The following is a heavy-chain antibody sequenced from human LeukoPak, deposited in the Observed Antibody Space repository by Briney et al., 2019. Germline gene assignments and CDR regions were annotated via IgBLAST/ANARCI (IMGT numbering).Heavy chain of an antibody. Sequence: GGSLRLSCAVSGFTFSSYWMHWVRQAPGKGLVWVSRINTDGSTTSYADSVKGRFTISRDNAKNTLYLQMNSLRAEDTAVYYCARSHIVATVDSGPNYYYGMDVWGQGTTVTVSS. V-gene: IGHV3-74*01. D-gene: IGHD5-12*01. J-gene: IGHJ6*02. CDR2: INTDGSTT. CDR3: ARSHIVATVDSGPNYYYGMDV. CDR1: GFTFSSYW.